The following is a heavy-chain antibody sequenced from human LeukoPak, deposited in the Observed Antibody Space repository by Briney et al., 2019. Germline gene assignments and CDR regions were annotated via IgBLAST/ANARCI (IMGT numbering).Heavy chain of an antibody. CDR2: FDPEDGET. V-gene: IGHV1-24*01. J-gene: IGHJ3*02. D-gene: IGHD1-26*01. Sequence: ASVKVSCKVSGYALTELSMHWVRQAPGKGLEWMGGFDPEDGETIYSQKFQGRVTMTEDTSTDTAYMELSSLRSEDTAVYYCATVPPECDGSYYSDCAFDIWGQGTMVTVSS. CDR3: ATVPPECDGSYYSDCAFDI. CDR1: GYALTELS.